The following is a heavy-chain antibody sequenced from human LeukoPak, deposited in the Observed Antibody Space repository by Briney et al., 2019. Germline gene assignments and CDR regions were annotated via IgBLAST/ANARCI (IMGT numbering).Heavy chain of an antibody. CDR3: ANIHFDLVVAATALDY. D-gene: IGHD2-15*01. V-gene: IGHV3-23*01. J-gene: IGHJ4*02. Sequence: PGGSLRLSCGASGFTFSSYAMSWVRQAPGKGLEWVSAIGSGTYYADSVKGRFTISRDNSKNTLYLQMNSLRAEDTAVYYCANIHFDLVVAATALDYWGQGTLITVSS. CDR2: IGSGT. CDR1: GFTFSSYA.